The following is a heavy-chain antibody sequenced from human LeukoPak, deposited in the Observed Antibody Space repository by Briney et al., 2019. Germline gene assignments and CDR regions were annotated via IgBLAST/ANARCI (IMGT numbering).Heavy chain of an antibody. J-gene: IGHJ4*02. CDR3: ARDLRSGWITTFDY. CDR2: INPNSGAT. Sequence: ASVKVSCKASGYTFTGYYMHWVRQAPGQGLEWMGWINPNSGATNYAKKFQGRVTMTRDTSISTAYMELSRLTSDDTAVYYCARDLRSGWITTFDYWGQGPLVTVSS. V-gene: IGHV1-2*02. CDR1: GYTFTGYY. D-gene: IGHD6-19*01.